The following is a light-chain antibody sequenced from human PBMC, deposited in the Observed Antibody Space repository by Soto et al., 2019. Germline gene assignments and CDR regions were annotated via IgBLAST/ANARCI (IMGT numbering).Light chain of an antibody. CDR1: SSDVGTYNH. CDR3: SSYTTSTTLGV. CDR2: DVS. V-gene: IGLV2-14*01. J-gene: IGLJ1*01. Sequence: QPDLTQPASVSGPPGQSITISCTRTSSDVGTYNHVSWYQQHPGKAPKLMIYDVSNRPSGVSNRFSGSKSGNTASLTISGLQAEDEADYYCSSYTTSTTLGVFGTGTKVTVL.